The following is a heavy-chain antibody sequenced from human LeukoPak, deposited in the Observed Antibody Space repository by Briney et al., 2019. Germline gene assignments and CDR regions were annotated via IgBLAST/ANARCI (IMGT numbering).Heavy chain of an antibody. J-gene: IGHJ4*02. CDR2: ISYSGFT. D-gene: IGHD2-8*02. V-gene: IGHV4-59*08. CDR3: GHHPRNTVDF. Sequence: SETLSLTCTVSGGSISSYYWSWIRQPPGKGLEWIGYISYSGFTNYNPSLKSRVTISLDTSKNQFSLKLTSVTAADTAVYCAGHHPRNTVDFWGQGTLVTVSS. CDR1: GGSISSYY.